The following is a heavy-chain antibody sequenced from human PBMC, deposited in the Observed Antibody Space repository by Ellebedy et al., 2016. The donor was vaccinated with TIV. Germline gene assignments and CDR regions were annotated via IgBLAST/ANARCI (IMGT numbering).Heavy chain of an antibody. D-gene: IGHD3-16*01. V-gene: IGHV3-74*01. CDR3: VRDGSYDHGDY. CDR1: GFTFSNYW. CDR2: IYNDGSST. Sequence: PGGSLRLSCAASGFTFSNYWMHRVRQAPGKGLVWVSRIYNDGSSTSYADSVEGRFTISRDNPKNTVYLQMNSLRVEDTAVYYCVRDGSYDHGDYWGQGTVVTVSS. J-gene: IGHJ4*02.